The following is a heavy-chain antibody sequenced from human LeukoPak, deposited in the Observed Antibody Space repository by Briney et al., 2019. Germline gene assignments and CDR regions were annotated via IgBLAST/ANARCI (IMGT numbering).Heavy chain of an antibody. D-gene: IGHD6-13*01. V-gene: IGHV3-21*04. J-gene: IGHJ6*02. CDR3: AKGIIVAAGYYFYAMDV. CDR2: ISSSSSYI. Sequence: PGGSLRLSCAASGFTFSSYSMNWVRQAPGKGLEWVSSISSSSSYIYYADSVKGRFTISRDNSKNTLYLQMNSLRVEETAVYYCAKGIIVAAGYYFYAMDVWGQGTTVTVSS. CDR1: GFTFSSYS.